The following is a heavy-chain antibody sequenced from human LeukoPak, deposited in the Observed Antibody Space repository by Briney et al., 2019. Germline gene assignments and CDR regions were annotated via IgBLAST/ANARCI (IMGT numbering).Heavy chain of an antibody. J-gene: IGHJ6*03. CDR1: GGSISNYF. CDR3: ARIQANWHARSYYYYMDV. Sequence: SETLSLTCTVSGGSISNYFWSWIRQPPGKGLEWIGYMYYSGSTSYNPSLKSRVTMSLDTSKNQFSLKLSSVTAADTAVYYCARIQANWHARSYYYYMDVWGKGTTVTVSS. V-gene: IGHV4-59*01. D-gene: IGHD1-1*01. CDR2: MYYSGST.